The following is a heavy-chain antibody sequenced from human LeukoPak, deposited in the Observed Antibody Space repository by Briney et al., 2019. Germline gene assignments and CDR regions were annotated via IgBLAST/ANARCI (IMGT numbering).Heavy chain of an antibody. CDR2: IYYGGDT. J-gene: IGHJ4*02. V-gene: IGHV4-39*01. CDR1: GGSVRTSDSY. Sequence: SETLSLTCTVSGGSVRTSDSYWVWVRQPPGKGLEWIGSIYYGGDTYHNPSLKSRVIISKDTSENQFSLMLTSVTAADTAVYYCARRGLLVVPLWGQGILVTVSS. D-gene: IGHD2-15*01. CDR3: ARRGLLVVPL.